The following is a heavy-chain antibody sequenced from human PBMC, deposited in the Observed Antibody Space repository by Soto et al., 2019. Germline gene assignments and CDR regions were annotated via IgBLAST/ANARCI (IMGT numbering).Heavy chain of an antibody. CDR3: ARVEPYSSSLDY. CDR2: IYYSGST. V-gene: IGHV4-59*01. Sequence: PSETLSLTCTVSGGSISSYYWSWIRQPPGKGLEWIGYIYYSGSTNYNPSLKSRVTISVDTSKNQFSLKLSSVTAADTAVYYCARVEPYSSSLDYWGQGTLVTVSS. J-gene: IGHJ4*02. D-gene: IGHD6-13*01. CDR1: GGSISSYY.